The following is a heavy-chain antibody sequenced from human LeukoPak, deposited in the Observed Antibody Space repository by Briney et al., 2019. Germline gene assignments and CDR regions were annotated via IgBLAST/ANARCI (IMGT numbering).Heavy chain of an antibody. CDR2: INQNGGEK. CDR1: VFTFSGYW. V-gene: IGHV3-7*03. D-gene: IGHD3-16*01. CDR3: VTGLWTFGS. J-gene: IGHJ4*02. Sequence: GGSLRLSCADSVFTFSGYWMNWVRQAPRNGQEWVANINQNGGEKYYVDSVKGRFTISRDNAKRSLFLQMNYLRAEDTAVYFCVTGLWTFGSWGQGTLVTVSS.